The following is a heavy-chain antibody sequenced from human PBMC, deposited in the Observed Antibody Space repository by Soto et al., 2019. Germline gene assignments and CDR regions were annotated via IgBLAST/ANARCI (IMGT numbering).Heavy chain of an antibody. CDR2: ISYDGSNK. Sequence: QVQLVESGGGVVQPGRSLRLSCAASGFTFSSYAMHWVRQAPGKGLEWVAVISYDGSNKYYADSVKGRFTISRDNSKNKLYLQMNRLRAEDTAVYYCARDNVREGELQRMATSISSYYYYGMDVWGQGTTVTVSS. D-gene: IGHD1-26*01. CDR1: GFTFSSYA. V-gene: IGHV3-30-3*01. J-gene: IGHJ6*02. CDR3: ARDNVREGELQRMATSISSYYYYGMDV.